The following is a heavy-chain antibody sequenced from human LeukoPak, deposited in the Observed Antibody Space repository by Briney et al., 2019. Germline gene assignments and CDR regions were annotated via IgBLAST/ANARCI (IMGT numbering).Heavy chain of an antibody. Sequence: SETLSLTCTVSGGSVSGSYWSWIRQPPEMGLEWIGYIYYSGSTNYNPSLKSRVSISVDTSKNQFSLKLSSVTAADTAVYYCARQGLTYYDFWSGHQAFDIWGQGTMVTVSS. CDR1: GGSVSGSY. V-gene: IGHV4-59*02. J-gene: IGHJ3*02. CDR2: IYYSGST. CDR3: ARQGLTYYDFWSGHQAFDI. D-gene: IGHD3-3*01.